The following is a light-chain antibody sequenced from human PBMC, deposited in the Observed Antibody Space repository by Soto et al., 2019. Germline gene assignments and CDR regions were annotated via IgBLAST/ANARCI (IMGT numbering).Light chain of an antibody. Sequence: ELVLTQSPGTLSLSPGARATLSCRASQSVNSDHLAWFQQKPCQAPRPLIYGASTRTTGIPDRFSGSRCGTDGTITIIRREAGDGAVYYCLHYGGSPLTFGQGTRLDIK. CDR3: LHYGGSPLT. CDR1: QSVNSDH. CDR2: GAS. J-gene: IGKJ5*01. V-gene: IGKV3-20*01.